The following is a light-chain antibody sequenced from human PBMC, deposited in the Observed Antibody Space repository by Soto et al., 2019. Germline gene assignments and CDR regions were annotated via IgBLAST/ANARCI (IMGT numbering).Light chain of an antibody. J-gene: IGKJ1*01. V-gene: IGKV3-20*01. CDR2: GSS. CDR3: QQYGSSQT. CDR1: QSVSSSA. Sequence: EIVLTQSPGTLSMSPGERATLSCRASQSVSSSALAWYQQTPGQAPRLLIFGSSSRATGIPDRFSGSGSGTDFTLTISRLEPEDFAVYFCQQYGSSQTFGQGTKVEIK.